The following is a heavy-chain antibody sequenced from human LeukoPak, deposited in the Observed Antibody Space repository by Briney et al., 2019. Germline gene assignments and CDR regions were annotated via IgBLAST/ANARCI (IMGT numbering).Heavy chain of an antibody. CDR1: VGSISTYY. CDR2: IFYSGST. D-gene: IGHD3-10*01. V-gene: IGHV4-59*01. J-gene: IGHJ5*02. Sequence: SETLSLTCTVSVGSISTYYWSWIRHPPGKGLEWIGYIFYSGSTNYNPSLKSRVTISVDTSKNQFSLKLSSVTAADTAMYYCARTRMVRGMPNWFDPWGQGTLVTVSS. CDR3: ARTRMVRGMPNWFDP.